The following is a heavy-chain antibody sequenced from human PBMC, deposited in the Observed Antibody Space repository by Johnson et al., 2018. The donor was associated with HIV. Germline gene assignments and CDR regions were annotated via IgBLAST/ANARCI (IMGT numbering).Heavy chain of an antibody. V-gene: IGHV3-30*03. J-gene: IGHJ3*02. Sequence: QMQLVESGGGVVQPGGSLRLPCAASDSMFSSYGIHWVRQAPGKGLEWVAIISYDGYKTYYGHSVKGRFTISRDNSRNTMYLKMNSLRAEDTAVYYCATDMRRWLRELYAFHIWGQGTMVRVSS. CDR1: DSMFSSYG. CDR3: ATDMRRWLRELYAFHI. D-gene: IGHD3-10*01. CDR2: ISYDGYKT.